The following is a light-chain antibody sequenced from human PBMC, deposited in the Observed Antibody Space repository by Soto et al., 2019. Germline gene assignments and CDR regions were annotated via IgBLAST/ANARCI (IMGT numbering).Light chain of an antibody. CDR2: VS. J-gene: IGLJ2*01. CDR1: SSDVGGY. V-gene: IGLV2-11*01. Sequence: QSALTQPRSVSGSPGQSVTISCTGTSSDVGGYDVSKRPSGVPDRFSGSKSGNTASLTISGLQAEDEADYYCCSYAGSYTLYVVFGGGTKLTVL. CDR3: CSYAGSYTLYVV.